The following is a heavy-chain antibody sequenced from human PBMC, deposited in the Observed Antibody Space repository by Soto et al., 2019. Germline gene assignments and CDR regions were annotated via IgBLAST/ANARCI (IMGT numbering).Heavy chain of an antibody. Sequence: EVQLLESGGGLVQPGGSLRLSCAASGFTFTNYAMNWVRQAPGKGLEWVSSISGSGTTTYYADSVQGRFTISRDNSRHTLYLEMNSLRAEDTSVYYCARDLFLQGYYGSGNYYALVYWGQGTLVPVSS. V-gene: IGHV3-23*01. CDR1: GFTFTNYA. CDR3: ARDLFLQGYYGSGNYYALVY. CDR2: ISGSGTTT. J-gene: IGHJ4*02. D-gene: IGHD3-10*01.